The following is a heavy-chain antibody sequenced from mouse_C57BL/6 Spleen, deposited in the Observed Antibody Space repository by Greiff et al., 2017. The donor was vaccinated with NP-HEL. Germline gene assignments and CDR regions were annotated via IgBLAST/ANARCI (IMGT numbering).Heavy chain of an antibody. CDR2: ISNGGGST. V-gene: IGHV5-12*01. J-gene: IGHJ2*01. CDR3: ARRGMDDGYFDY. CDR1: GFTFSDYY. Sequence: VQLKESGGGLVQPGGSLKLSCAASGFTFSDYYMYWVRQTPEKRLEWVAYISNGGGSTYYPDTVKGRFTISRDNAKNTLYLQMSRLKSEDTAMYYCARRGMDDGYFDYWGQGTTLTVSS. D-gene: IGHD2-3*01.